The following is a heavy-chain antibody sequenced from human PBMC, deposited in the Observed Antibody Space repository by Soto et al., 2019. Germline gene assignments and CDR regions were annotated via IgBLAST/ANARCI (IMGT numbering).Heavy chain of an antibody. D-gene: IGHD6-6*01. CDR1: GGSISSGGYY. CDR3: AREYSSSYYYYYGMDL. CDR2: IYYSGST. J-gene: IGHJ6*02. Sequence: TLSLTCTVSGGSISSGGYYWSWIRQHPGKGLEWIGYIYYSGSTYYNPSLKSRVTISVDTSKNQFSLKLSSVTAADTAVYYCAREYSSSYYYYYGMDLWGQGTTVTVSS. V-gene: IGHV4-31*03.